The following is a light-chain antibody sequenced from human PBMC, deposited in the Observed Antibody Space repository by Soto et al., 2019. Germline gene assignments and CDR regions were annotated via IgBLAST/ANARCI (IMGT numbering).Light chain of an antibody. CDR1: SSDIGTYDY. CDR2: EVS. V-gene: IGLV2-8*01. Sequence: QSVLTQPPSASGSPGQSVTISCTGTSSDIGTYDYVSWYQHLPDKAPKLIIYEVSKRPSGVPGRFSGSKSGNTASLTVSGLQAEDEADYYCCSYAGSYSYAFATGTKVTVL. CDR3: CSYAGSYSYA. J-gene: IGLJ1*01.